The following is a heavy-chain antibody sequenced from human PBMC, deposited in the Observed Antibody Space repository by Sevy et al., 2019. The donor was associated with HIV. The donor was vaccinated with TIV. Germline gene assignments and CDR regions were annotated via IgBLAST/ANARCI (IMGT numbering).Heavy chain of an antibody. D-gene: IGHD6-13*01. CDR2: IYYSGST. CDR3: ASVIAAAGGFDY. V-gene: IGHV4-61*01. Sequence: SETLSLTCTVSGGSVSSGSYYWSWIRQPPGKGLEWIGYIYYSGSTNYNPSLKSRVTISVDTSKNQFSLKLSSVTAADTAVYYCASVIAAAGGFDYWGQGTLVTVSS. J-gene: IGHJ4*02. CDR1: GGSVSSGSYY.